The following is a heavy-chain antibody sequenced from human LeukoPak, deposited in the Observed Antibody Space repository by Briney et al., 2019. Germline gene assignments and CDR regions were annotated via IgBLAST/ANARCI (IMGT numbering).Heavy chain of an antibody. V-gene: IGHV3-7*04. J-gene: IGHJ4*02. CDR1: GFTFSSYV. CDR2: IKQDGSKK. Sequence: GGSLRLSCAASGFTFSSYVMSWVRQAPGKGLEWVANIKQDGSKKSYVDSVKGRFTISRDNAKNSLYLQMNSLRAEDTAIYYCTRVGYIDEGIDYWGQGTLVTVSS. CDR3: TRVGYIDEGIDY. D-gene: IGHD5-24*01.